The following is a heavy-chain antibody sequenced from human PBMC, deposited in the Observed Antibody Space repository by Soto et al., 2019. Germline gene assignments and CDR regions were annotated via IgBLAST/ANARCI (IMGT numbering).Heavy chain of an antibody. Sequence: QLQLQESGPGLVKPSETLSLTCTVSGGSISSSSYYWGWIRQPPGKGLEWIGSIYYSGSTYYNPSLKSRVTISVDTSKNQFSLKLSSVTAADTAVYYCARKVYDGDYIWGSLLPPFFDYWGQGTLVTVSS. D-gene: IGHD3-16*01. J-gene: IGHJ4*02. CDR2: IYYSGST. V-gene: IGHV4-39*01. CDR3: ARKVYDGDYIWGSLLPPFFDY. CDR1: GGSISSSSYY.